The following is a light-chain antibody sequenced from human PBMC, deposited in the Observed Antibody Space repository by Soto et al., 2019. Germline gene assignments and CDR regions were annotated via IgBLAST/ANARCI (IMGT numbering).Light chain of an antibody. V-gene: IGKV4-1*01. J-gene: IGKJ2*01. Sequence: DIVMTQSPDSLAVSLGERATINCTSSQTVLFSSNNRNYLAWYQQKPGQPPKLLIYWASTRESGVPDRFSGSGSATDFTLTISSRQAEDVAVYSCHQYYTSPYTFGQGTKLEIK. CDR3: HQYYTSPYT. CDR2: WAS. CDR1: QTVLFSSNNRNY.